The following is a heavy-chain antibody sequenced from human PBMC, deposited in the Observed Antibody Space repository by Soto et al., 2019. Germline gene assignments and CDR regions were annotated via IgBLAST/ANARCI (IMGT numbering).Heavy chain of an antibody. V-gene: IGHV3-23*01. J-gene: IGHJ4*02. Sequence: RHCCAAAGVKFISYAMSCVLQAPGKGLEWVSGISGSGGSTYYADSVKGRFTISRDNSKNTLYLQMNSLRAEDTAVYYCAKAGGYSSGYIYYWGQGTLVTVSS. CDR1: GVKFISYA. D-gene: IGHD6-19*01. CDR3: AKAGGYSSGYIYY. CDR2: ISGSGGST.